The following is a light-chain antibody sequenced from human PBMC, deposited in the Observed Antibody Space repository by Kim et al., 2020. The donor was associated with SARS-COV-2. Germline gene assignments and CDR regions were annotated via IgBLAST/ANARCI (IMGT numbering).Light chain of an antibody. CDR1: QGIGNF. Sequence: DIQMTQSPSLLSASVGDRVTITCRASQGIGNFLAWYQEKPGKAPKSLIYSASILQSGVPSKFRGSGSGTDFTLTISSLQPEDCATYYCQHYNGFPFTFGGGTKVDIK. CDR3: QHYNGFPFT. V-gene: IGKV1-16*02. CDR2: SAS. J-gene: IGKJ4*01.